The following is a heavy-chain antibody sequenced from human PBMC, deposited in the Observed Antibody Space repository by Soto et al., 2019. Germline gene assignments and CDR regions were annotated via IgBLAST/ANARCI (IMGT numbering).Heavy chain of an antibody. CDR1: GFTFSSYG. V-gene: IGHV3-30*03. CDR2: ISYDGSNT. CDR3: AIRNGPYFVAHYFDY. Sequence: GGSLRLSCAASGFTFSSYGMHWVRQAPGKGLEWVAVISYDGSNTYYADSVKGRFTISRDNSKNTLYLQINNLRAEDTAVYYCAIRNGPYFVAHYFDYWGHGTLVTDSS. D-gene: IGHD2-21*01. J-gene: IGHJ4*01.